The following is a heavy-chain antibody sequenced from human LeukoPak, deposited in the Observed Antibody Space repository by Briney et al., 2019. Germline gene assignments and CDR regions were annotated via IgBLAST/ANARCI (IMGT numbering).Heavy chain of an antibody. V-gene: IGHV3-66*02. Sequence: GGSLRLSCAASGFSVSNHYMAWVRQAPGRRLEWVSFTWADGTTFYTDSVRGRFTVSRDQFKNTLYLQMSSLRPDDTALYYCARDGAGIESWVELDPWGQGTQVTVSA. D-gene: IGHD5-24*01. J-gene: IGHJ5*02. CDR2: TWADGTT. CDR3: ARDGAGIESWVELDP. CDR1: GFSVSNHY.